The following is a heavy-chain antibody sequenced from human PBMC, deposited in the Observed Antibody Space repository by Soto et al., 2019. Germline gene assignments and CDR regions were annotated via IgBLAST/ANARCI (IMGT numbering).Heavy chain of an antibody. J-gene: IGHJ4*02. CDR1: GGTFSSYA. Sequence: SVKVSCKASGGTFSSYAISWVRQAPGQGLEWMGGIIPIFGTANYAQKFQGRVTITADKSTSTAYMELSSLRSEDTAVYYCARGCGGVEPAMGEFHYPGPGPLVTVSS. V-gene: IGHV1-69*06. CDR3: ARGCGGVEPAMGEFHY. D-gene: IGHD5-18*01. CDR2: IIPIFGTA.